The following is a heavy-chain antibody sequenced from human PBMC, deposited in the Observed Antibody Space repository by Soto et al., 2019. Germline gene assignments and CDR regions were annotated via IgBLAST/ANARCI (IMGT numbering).Heavy chain of an antibody. CDR1: GFTFNSYS. CDR2: ITYSGAYM. Sequence: GGSLRLSCAASGFTFNSYSMAWVRQAPGKGLEWVSSITYSGAYMYYADSVKGRFTISRDNAKNSVYLQMNSLRAEDTAVFYCAREFPGRPSWSAPWGLGTLVPVSS. CDR3: AREFPGRPSWSAP. J-gene: IGHJ5*02. V-gene: IGHV3-21*01.